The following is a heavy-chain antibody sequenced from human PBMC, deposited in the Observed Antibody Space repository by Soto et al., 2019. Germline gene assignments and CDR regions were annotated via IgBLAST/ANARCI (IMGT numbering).Heavy chain of an antibody. J-gene: IGHJ3*02. Sequence: SETLSLTCTVSGGSISSGDYYWSWIRQPPGKGLEWIGYIYYSGSTYYNPSLKSRVTISVDTSKNQFSLKLSSVTAADTAVYYCARITYYYDSSGYNDAFDIWGQGTMVTVSS. CDR3: ARITYYYDSSGYNDAFDI. CDR2: IYYSGST. CDR1: GGSISSGDYY. V-gene: IGHV4-30-4*01. D-gene: IGHD3-22*01.